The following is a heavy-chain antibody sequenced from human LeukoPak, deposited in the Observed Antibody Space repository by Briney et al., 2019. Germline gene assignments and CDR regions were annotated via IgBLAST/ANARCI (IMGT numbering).Heavy chain of an antibody. CDR1: GGSISNTNYY. CDR3: AREEYSSDWYGHDS. D-gene: IGHD6-13*01. V-gene: IGHV4-39*07. CDR2: IYYTGTT. Sequence: ETLSLTCTVSGGSISNTNYYWAWIRQPPGRGLEWIGSIYYTGTTFDNPSLKSRVTLSVDTSKNQFSLRLTSVTAADTAFYYCAREEYSSDWYGHDSWGQGTLVTVSS. J-gene: IGHJ4*02.